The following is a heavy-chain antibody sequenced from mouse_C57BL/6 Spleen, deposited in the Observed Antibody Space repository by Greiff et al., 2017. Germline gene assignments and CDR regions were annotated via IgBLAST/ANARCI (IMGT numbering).Heavy chain of an antibody. CDR3: TRIGDYSPYYAMDY. CDR1: GYTFTDYE. CDR2: IDPETGGP. Sequence: QVQLQQSGAELVRPGASVTLSCKASGYTFTDYEMHWVKQTPVHGLEWIGAIDPETGGPAYNQKFKGKAILTADKSSSTAYMELRSLTSADSAVYYCTRIGDYSPYYAMDYWGQGTSVTVSS. D-gene: IGHD2-12*01. J-gene: IGHJ4*01. V-gene: IGHV1-15*01.